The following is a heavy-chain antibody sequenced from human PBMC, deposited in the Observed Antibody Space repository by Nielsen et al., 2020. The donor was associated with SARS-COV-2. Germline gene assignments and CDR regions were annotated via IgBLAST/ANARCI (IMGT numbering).Heavy chain of an antibody. V-gene: IGHV3-13*04. CDR3: ARLPHGYTYGRYYHGLDV. CDR2: VGTAGDT. D-gene: IGHD5-18*01. CDR1: GFSFSSYD. Sequence: GGSLRLSCAASGFSFSSYDLHWVRQAAGRGLEWVSGVGTAGDTYYADSVRGRFTISRENADNSLYLQMNSLRVGDTAVYYCARLPHGYTYGRYYHGLDVWGQGTTVTVS. J-gene: IGHJ6*02.